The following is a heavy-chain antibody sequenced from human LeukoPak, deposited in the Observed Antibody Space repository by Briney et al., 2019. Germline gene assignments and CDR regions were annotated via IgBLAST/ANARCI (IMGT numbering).Heavy chain of an antibody. CDR3: AREGNDITIFGVATPNWFDP. CDR1: GGTFSSYA. J-gene: IGHJ5*02. CDR2: IIPIFGTA. V-gene: IGHV1-69*05. D-gene: IGHD3-3*01. Sequence: SVKVSCKASGGTFSSYAISWVRQAPGQGLEWMGGIIPIFGTANYAQKFQGRVTITTDESTSTVYMELSSLRSEDTAVYYRAREGNDITIFGVATPNWFDPWGQGTLVTVSS.